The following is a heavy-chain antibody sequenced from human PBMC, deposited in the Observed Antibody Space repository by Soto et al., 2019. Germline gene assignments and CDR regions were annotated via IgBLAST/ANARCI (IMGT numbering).Heavy chain of an antibody. V-gene: IGHV3-30-3*01. D-gene: IGHD3-9*01. Sequence: GGSLRLSCAASGFTFSSYAMHWVRQAPGKGLEWVAVISYDGSNKYYADSVKGRFTISRDNSKNTLHLQMNSLRAEDTAVYYCARDERATRRYFDWPSPHYGMDVWGQGTTVTVSS. J-gene: IGHJ6*02. CDR3: ARDERATRRYFDWPSPHYGMDV. CDR2: ISYDGSNK. CDR1: GFTFSSYA.